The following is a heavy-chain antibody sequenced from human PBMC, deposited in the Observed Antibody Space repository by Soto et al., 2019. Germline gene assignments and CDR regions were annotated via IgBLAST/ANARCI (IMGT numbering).Heavy chain of an antibody. CDR3: AREGSGSRGPIDWFDP. V-gene: IGHV1-69*01. J-gene: IGHJ5*02. D-gene: IGHD3-10*01. CDR1: RDTFSDYA. Sequence: QVQLVQSGAEVKKPGSSVKVSCKASRDTFSDYAISWVRQAPGQGLEWMGGIIPIFGTTKYSQKLQGRVTITADESTSTVYMELTSLRSDDTAAYYCAREGSGSRGPIDWFDPWGQGTLVTVSS. CDR2: IIPIFGTT.